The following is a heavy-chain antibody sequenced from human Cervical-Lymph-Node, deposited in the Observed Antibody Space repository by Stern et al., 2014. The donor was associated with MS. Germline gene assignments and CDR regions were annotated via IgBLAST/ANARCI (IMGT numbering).Heavy chain of an antibody. CDR3: AHTDRATMDYYFDY. J-gene: IGHJ4*02. V-gene: IGHV2-5*01. CDR1: GFSLSTSGVG. D-gene: IGHD5-24*01. CDR2: MYWNDDK. Sequence: ESGPTLVKPTQTLTLTCTFSGFSLSTSGVGVGWIRQPPGKAPEWLALMYWNDDKRYSPSLKSRLTITKDTSKNQVFLTMTNIDPVDTGTYYCAHTDRATMDYYFDYWGQGTLVTVSS.